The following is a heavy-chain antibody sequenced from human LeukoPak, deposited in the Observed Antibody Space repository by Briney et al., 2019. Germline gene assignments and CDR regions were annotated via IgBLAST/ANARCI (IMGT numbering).Heavy chain of an antibody. CDR3: ARSRIVVVPAARFDP. D-gene: IGHD2-2*01. Sequence: ASVKVSCKASGYTLTGYYMHWVRQAPGQGLEWMGWINPNSGGTNYAQKFQGRVTMTRDTSISTAYMELSRLRSDDTAVYYCARSRIVVVPAARFDPWGQRTLVTVSS. V-gene: IGHV1-2*02. J-gene: IGHJ5*02. CDR2: INPNSGGT. CDR1: GYTLTGYY.